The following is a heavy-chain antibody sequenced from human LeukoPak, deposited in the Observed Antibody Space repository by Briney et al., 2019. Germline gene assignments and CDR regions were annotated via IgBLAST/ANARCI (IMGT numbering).Heavy chain of an antibody. Sequence: SETLSLTCTVSGGSISSYYWSWIRQPPGKGLEWIGYIYYSGSTNYNPSLKSRVTISVDTSKNQFSLKLSSVTAADTAVYYCARLSGRLYYFDYWGQGTLVTVSS. J-gene: IGHJ4*02. D-gene: IGHD3-10*01. CDR3: ARLSGRLYYFDY. V-gene: IGHV4-59*08. CDR1: GGSISSYY. CDR2: IYYSGST.